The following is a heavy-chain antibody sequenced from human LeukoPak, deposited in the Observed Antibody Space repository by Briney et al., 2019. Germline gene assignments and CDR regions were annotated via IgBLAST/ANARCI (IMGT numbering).Heavy chain of an antibody. Sequence: SETLSLTCTVSGAAHSSTADHGGWIRQPPGKGLEWIGSVYYSGATYYIPSLESRITITVDTSRNLFSLKLTSVTAADTAVYFCARHSTIVGALTCFDYWGQGNLVTVSS. V-gene: IGHV4-39*01. J-gene: IGHJ4*02. CDR1: GAAHSSTADH. CDR2: VYYSGAT. D-gene: IGHD1-26*01. CDR3: ARHSTIVGALTCFDY.